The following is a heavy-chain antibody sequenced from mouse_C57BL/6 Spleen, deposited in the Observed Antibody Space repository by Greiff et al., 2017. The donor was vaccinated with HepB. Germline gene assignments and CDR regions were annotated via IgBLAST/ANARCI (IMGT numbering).Heavy chain of an antibody. CDR3: ARYKAYYRNGRYFDV. J-gene: IGHJ1*03. Sequence: EVKVVESEGGLVQPGGSMSLSCAASGFTFTDYYMTWVRQPPGKALEWLGFIRNKANGYTTEYTASVKGRFTISRDNSQIILYLQMNGLRAEDSATYYCARYKAYYRNGRYFDVWGTGTTVTVSS. D-gene: IGHD2-14*01. CDR1: GFTFTDYY. V-gene: IGHV7-3*01. CDR2: IRNKANGYTT.